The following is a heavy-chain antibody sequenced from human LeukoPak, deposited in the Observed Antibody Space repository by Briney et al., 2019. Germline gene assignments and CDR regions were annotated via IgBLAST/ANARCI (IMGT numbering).Heavy chain of an antibody. CDR3: ARSGGVYYGSGSYYPY. D-gene: IGHD3-10*01. V-gene: IGHV4-4*07. CDR2: IYTSGST. Sequence: SETLSLTCTVSGGSISSYYWSWIRQPAGKGLEWIGRIYTSGSTNYNPSLKSRVTISVDTSKNQFSLKLSSVTAADTAVYYCARSGGVYYGSGSYYPYWGQGTLVTVSS. J-gene: IGHJ4*02. CDR1: GGSISSYY.